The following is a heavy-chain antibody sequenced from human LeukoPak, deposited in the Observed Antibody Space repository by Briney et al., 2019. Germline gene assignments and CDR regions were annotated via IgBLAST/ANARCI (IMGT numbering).Heavy chain of an antibody. CDR3: AREADYYDSSGYYRWFDY. CDR2: IYYSGST. V-gene: IGHV4-59*01. D-gene: IGHD3-22*01. CDR1: GGSISSYY. Sequence: PSEILSLTCTVSGGSISSYYWSWIRQPPGKGLEWIGYIYYSGSTNYNPSLKSRVTISVDTSKNQFSLKLSSVTAADTAVYYCAREADYYDSSGYYRWFDYWGQGTLVTVSS. J-gene: IGHJ4*02.